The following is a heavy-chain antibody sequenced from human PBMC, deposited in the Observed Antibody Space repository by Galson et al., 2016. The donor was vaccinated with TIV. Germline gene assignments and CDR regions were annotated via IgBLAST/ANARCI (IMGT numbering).Heavy chain of an antibody. D-gene: IGHD3-16*01. CDR2: LYPCDADT. Sequence: QSGADVKQPGESLKISCKGSGYSISNHWIGCVRQMPGKSLEWMGTLYPCDADTRYRQSFQGQVTISVDKSISTAYLQWSSLKAADTAMDYCARHAWGGATSGPMDVWGKGTTVTVSS. CDR1: GYSISNHW. CDR3: ARHAWGGATSGPMDV. J-gene: IGHJ6*03. V-gene: IGHV5-51*01.